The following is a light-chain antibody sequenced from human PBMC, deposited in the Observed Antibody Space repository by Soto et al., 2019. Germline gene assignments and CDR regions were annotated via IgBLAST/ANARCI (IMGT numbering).Light chain of an antibody. Sequence: DIGMTQSPATLSVSPGERVTLSCRASQSVSNNVAWYQQKPGQAPRVVIYAESMRATGIPARFSGRGSGTEFTLTISSLQSEDFALYYCQHYNDWPPWTFGQGTRVEIK. CDR3: QHYNDWPPWT. CDR1: QSVSNN. CDR2: AES. V-gene: IGKV3-15*01. J-gene: IGKJ1*01.